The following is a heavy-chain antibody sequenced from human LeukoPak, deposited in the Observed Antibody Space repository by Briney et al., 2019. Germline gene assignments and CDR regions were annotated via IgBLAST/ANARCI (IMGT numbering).Heavy chain of an antibody. CDR1: RYTLTSYS. Sequence: SVKDSCKASRYTLTSYSMHWVRQPPSQGLEWMGVISPSGGSKDYAQKLQGRVTVTRDMSTSTVYMELSSLRSEDTAMYYCARGLSVASSFDYWGQGTLVTVSS. D-gene: IGHD6-19*01. V-gene: IGHV1-46*04. J-gene: IGHJ4*02. CDR3: ARGLSVASSFDY. CDR2: ISPSGGSK.